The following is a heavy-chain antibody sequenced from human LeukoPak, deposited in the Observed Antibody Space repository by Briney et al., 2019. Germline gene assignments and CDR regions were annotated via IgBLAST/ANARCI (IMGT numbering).Heavy chain of an antibody. V-gene: IGHV3-53*01. CDR2: IYGGGST. J-gene: IGHJ4*02. Sequence: GGSLRLSCAASGFTVSSNYMNWVRQAPGKGLEWVSVIYGGGSTYYADSVKGRFTISRDNSKSTLYLQMSSLRAEDTAVYYCARGAGNTVSTRFFDYWGRGTLVTVSS. D-gene: IGHD1-1*01. CDR1: GFTVSSNY. CDR3: ARGAGNTVSTRFFDY.